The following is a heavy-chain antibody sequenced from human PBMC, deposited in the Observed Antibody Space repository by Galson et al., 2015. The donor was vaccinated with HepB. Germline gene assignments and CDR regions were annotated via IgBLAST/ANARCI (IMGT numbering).Heavy chain of an antibody. V-gene: IGHV1-18*01. CDR3: ARVPTRKYSSSLYYFDY. D-gene: IGHD6-13*01. CDR1: GYTFTSYG. Sequence: SVKVSCKASGYTFTSYGISWVRQAPGQGLEWMGWISAYNGNTNYAQKLQGRVTMTTDTSASTAYMELRSLRSDDTAVYYCARVPTRKYSSSLYYFDYWGQGTLVTVSS. CDR2: ISAYNGNT. J-gene: IGHJ4*02.